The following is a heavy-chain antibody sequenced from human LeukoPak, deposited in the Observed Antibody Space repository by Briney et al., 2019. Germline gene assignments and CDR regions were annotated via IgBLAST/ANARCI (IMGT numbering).Heavy chain of an antibody. CDR3: ARDGWLYDAFDI. Sequence: GGSLRLSCAASGFTFSSYSMNWVRQAPGKGLEWVSSISSSSSYIYYADSVKGRFTISRDNAKNSLYLQMNSLRAEDTAVYYCARDGWLYDAFDIWGQGTMVTVSS. V-gene: IGHV3-21*01. CDR2: ISSSSSYI. J-gene: IGHJ3*02. CDR1: GFTFSSYS. D-gene: IGHD3-22*01.